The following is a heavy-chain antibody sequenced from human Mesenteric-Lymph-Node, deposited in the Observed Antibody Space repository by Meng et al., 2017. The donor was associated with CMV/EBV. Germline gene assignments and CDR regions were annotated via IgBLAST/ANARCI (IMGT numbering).Heavy chain of an antibody. J-gene: IGHJ4*02. V-gene: IGHV3-48*03. CDR2: ISSSGSTI. Sequence: GESLKISCAASGFTFDDYAMHWVRQAPGKGLEWVSYISSSGSTIYYADSVKGRFTISRDNAKNSLYLQMNSLRAEDTAVYYCARIDGETSFSGYFDYWGQGTLVTVSS. CDR3: ARIDGETSFSGYFDY. D-gene: IGHD2/OR15-2a*01. CDR1: GFTFDDYA.